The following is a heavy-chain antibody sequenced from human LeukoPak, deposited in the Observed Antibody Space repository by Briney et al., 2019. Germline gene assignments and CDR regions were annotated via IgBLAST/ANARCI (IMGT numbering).Heavy chain of an antibody. V-gene: IGHV1-69*04. CDR3: ARDPSQTYYYDSSSRGPYGMDV. D-gene: IGHD3-22*01. Sequence: GASVKVSCKASGGTFSSYAISWVRQAPGQGLEWMGRIIPILGIANYAQKFQGRVTITADKSTSTAYMELSSLRSEDTAVYYCARDPSQTYYYDSSSRGPYGMDVWAKGPRSPSP. J-gene: IGHJ6*02. CDR2: IIPILGIA. CDR1: GGTFSSYA.